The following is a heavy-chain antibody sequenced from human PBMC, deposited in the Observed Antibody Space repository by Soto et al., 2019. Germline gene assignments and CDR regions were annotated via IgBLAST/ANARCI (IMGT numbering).Heavy chain of an antibody. V-gene: IGHV1-3*01. D-gene: IGHD3-10*01. CDR1: GYTFTSYA. J-gene: IGHJ6*02. Sequence: ASVKVSCKASGYTFTSYAMHWVRQAPGQRIEWMGWINAGNGNTKYSQKFQGRVTITRDTSASTAYMELSSLRSEDTAVYYCARDRLVRGGGTYYYYYYGMDVWGQGTTVTVSS. CDR2: INAGNGNT. CDR3: ARDRLVRGGGTYYYYYYGMDV.